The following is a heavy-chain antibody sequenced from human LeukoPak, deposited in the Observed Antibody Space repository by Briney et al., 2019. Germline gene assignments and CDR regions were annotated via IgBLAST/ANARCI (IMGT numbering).Heavy chain of an antibody. V-gene: IGHV1-2*02. D-gene: IGHD3-16*01. CDR1: GYTFTGHY. CDR3: ARASLDKNNDHVDY. J-gene: IGHJ4*02. CDR2: INPNSGGT. Sequence: ASVRVSCKASGYTFTGHYMHWVRQAPGQGLEWMGWINPNSGGTNYAQKFQGRVTMTRDTSITTAYMELSRLGSDDTAVYYCARASLDKNNDHVDYWGQGTLVTVSS.